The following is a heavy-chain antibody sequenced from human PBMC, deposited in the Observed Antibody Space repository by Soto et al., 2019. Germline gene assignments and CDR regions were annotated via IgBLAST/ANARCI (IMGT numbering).Heavy chain of an antibody. CDR2: IIPITGPA. Sequence: SVKVSCKASGGNFGNFAINWVRQAPGQGLEWMGGIIPITGPATSAQNFRGRVTFTADESTSTAYMELSSLRFEDTAVYYCARPTHFTSPGSYCSAGSCYSMFYFWGQGTLVTVSS. CDR3: ARPTHFTSPGSYCSAGSCYSMFYF. J-gene: IGHJ4*02. CDR1: GGNFGNFA. V-gene: IGHV1-69*13. D-gene: IGHD2-15*01.